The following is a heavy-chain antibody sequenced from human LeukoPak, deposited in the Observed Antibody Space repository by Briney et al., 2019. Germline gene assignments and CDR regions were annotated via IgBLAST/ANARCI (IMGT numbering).Heavy chain of an antibody. CDR2: INPNSGDT. J-gene: IGHJ4*02. Sequence: ASVKVSCKASGYTFTGYYMHWVRQAPGQGLEWMGWINPNSGDTIYAQKFQGRVTMTRDTSITTAYMELSRLTSDDTAMYYCARAEGFCRTTSCSAPFDYWGQGTLVTVSS. CDR1: GYTFTGYY. D-gene: IGHD2-2*01. CDR3: ARAEGFCRTTSCSAPFDY. V-gene: IGHV1-2*02.